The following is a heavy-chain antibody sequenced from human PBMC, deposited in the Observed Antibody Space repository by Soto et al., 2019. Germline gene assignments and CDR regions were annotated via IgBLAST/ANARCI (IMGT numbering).Heavy chain of an antibody. CDR2: IYYSGST. Sequence: SETLSLTCTVSGGSVSSGSYYWSWIRQPPGKGLEWIGYIYYSGSTNYNPSLKSRVTISVDTSKNQFSLKLSSVTAADTAVYYCARARYDILTEYYGIDAWGQGTKVTVSS. J-gene: IGHJ6*02. D-gene: IGHD3-9*01. CDR1: GGSVSSGSYY. CDR3: ARARYDILTEYYGIDA. V-gene: IGHV4-61*01.